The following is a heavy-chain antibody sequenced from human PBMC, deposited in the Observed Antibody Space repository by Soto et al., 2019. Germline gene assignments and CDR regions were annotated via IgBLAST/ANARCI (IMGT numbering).Heavy chain of an antibody. CDR3: ARCGSYYYHYYGMDV. CDR1: GYSFTSYW. CDR2: IYPGDSDT. Sequence: GESLRISCKGSGYSFTSYWIGWVRQMPGKGLEWMGIIYPGDSDTRYSPSFQGQVTISADKTISTAYLQWSSLKAADTAMYYCARCGSYYYHYYGMDVWGEGTTVTVSS. J-gene: IGHJ6*04. D-gene: IGHD1-26*01. V-gene: IGHV5-51*01.